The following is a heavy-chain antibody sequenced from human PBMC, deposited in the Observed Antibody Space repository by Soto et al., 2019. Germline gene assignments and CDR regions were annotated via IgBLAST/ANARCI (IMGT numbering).Heavy chain of an antibody. D-gene: IGHD3-16*01. CDR2: IIPIFGTA. CDR3: ARSYDYVWGSYRLYYYYGMDV. CDR1: GGTFSSYT. Sequence: SVKVYCKASGGTFSSYTISWVRQAPGQGLEWMGGIIPIFGTANYAQKFQGRVTITADESTSTAYMELSSLRSEDTAVYYCARSYDYVWGSYRLYYYYGMDVWG. V-gene: IGHV1-69*13. J-gene: IGHJ6*02.